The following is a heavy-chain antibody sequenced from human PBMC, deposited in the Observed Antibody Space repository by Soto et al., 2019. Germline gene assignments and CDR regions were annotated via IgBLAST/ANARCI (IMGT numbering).Heavy chain of an antibody. CDR3: ARGVRYQLLTDYYYGMDV. D-gene: IGHD2-2*01. V-gene: IGHV1-46*01. CDR2: INPSGGST. CDR1: GYTFTSYY. J-gene: IGHJ6*02. Sequence: ASVEVSCKASGYTFTSYYMHWVRQAPGQGLEWMGIINPSGGSTSYAQKFQGRVTMTRDTSTSTVYMELGSLRSEDTAVYYCARGVRYQLLTDYYYGMDVWGQGTTVTVSS.